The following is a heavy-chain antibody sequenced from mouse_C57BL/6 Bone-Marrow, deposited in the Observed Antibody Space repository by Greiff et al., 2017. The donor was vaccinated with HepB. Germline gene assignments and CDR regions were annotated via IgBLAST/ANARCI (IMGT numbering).Heavy chain of an antibody. Sequence: VMLVESGPGLVQPSQSLSITCTVSGFSFTSYGVHWVRQSPGKGLEWLGVIWSGGSTDYNAAFISRLSISKDNSKSQVFLKMNSLQADDTAIYYCARSYYSWFAYWGQGTLVTVSA. J-gene: IGHJ3*01. V-gene: IGHV2-2*01. CDR3: ARSYYSWFAY. CDR2: IWSGGST. D-gene: IGHD2-12*01. CDR1: GFSFTSYG.